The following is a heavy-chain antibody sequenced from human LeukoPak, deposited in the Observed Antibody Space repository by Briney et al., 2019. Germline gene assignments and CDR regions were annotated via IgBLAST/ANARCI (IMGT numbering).Heavy chain of an antibody. CDR1: GFTFTSSA. J-gene: IGHJ4*02. CDR2: TVVGSGNT. Sequence: ASVKVSCKASGFTFTSSAMQWVRQARGQRLEWIGWTVVGSGNTNYAQKFQERVTITRDMSTSTAYMELSSLRSEDTAVYYCAAVGYYDSSGYYVHFDYWGQGTLVTVSS. CDR3: AAVGYYDSSGYYVHFDY. V-gene: IGHV1-58*02. D-gene: IGHD3-22*01.